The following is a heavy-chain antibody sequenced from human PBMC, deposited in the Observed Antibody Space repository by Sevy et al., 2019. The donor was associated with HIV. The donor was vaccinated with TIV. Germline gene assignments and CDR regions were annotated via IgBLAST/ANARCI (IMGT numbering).Heavy chain of an antibody. Sequence: GGSLRLSCAASGFTFSSYAMSWVRQAPGKGLEWVSGLTWNSGTIGYADSVKGRFTISRDNAKNSLYLQMNTLRPEDTALYYCAKGAATVTTSPFWFDPWGQGTLVTVSS. CDR2: LTWNSGTI. V-gene: IGHV3-9*01. CDR1: GFTFSSYA. J-gene: IGHJ5*02. D-gene: IGHD4-17*01. CDR3: AKGAATVTTSPFWFDP.